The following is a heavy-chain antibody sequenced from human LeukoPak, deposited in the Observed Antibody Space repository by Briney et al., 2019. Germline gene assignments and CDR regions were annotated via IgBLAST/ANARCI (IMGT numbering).Heavy chain of an antibody. CDR3: ARDPISFTGPDY. Sequence: GGSLRLSCAASGFTFSSYSMNWVRQAPGKGLEWVSYISSSSTIYYADSVKGRFTISRDNAKNSLYLQMNSLRAEDTAVYYCARDPISFTGPDYWGQGTLVTVSS. CDR2: ISSSSTI. V-gene: IGHV3-48*01. CDR1: GFTFSSYS. D-gene: IGHD4-11*01. J-gene: IGHJ4*02.